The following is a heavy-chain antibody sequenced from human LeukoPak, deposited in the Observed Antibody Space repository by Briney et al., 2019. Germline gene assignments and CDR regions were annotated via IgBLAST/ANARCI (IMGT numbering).Heavy chain of an antibody. Sequence: QPGGSLRLSCAASGFTFSSYGMHWVRQAPGKGLEWVAFIRYDGSNKYYADSVKGRFTISRDNSKNTLYLQMNSLRAEDTAVYYCAKDRGWLRFYYFDYWGQGTLVTVSS. CDR2: IRYDGSNK. V-gene: IGHV3-30*02. D-gene: IGHD5-12*01. CDR3: AKDRGWLRFYYFDY. J-gene: IGHJ4*02. CDR1: GFTFSSYG.